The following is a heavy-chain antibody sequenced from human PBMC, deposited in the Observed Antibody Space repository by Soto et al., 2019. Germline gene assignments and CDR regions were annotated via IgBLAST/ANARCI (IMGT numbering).Heavy chain of an antibody. D-gene: IGHD2-2*02. CDR3: ARDVGYCISTSCYSWFDP. CDR1: GGSISSYY. J-gene: IGHJ5*02. V-gene: IGHV4-59*01. Sequence: QVQLQESGPGLVKPSETLSLTCTVSGGSISSYYWSWIRQPPGKGLEWIGYIYYSGSTNYNPSLRSRVPISVDTSKTQFSLQLSSVPAADTAVYYCARDVGYCISTSCYSWFDPWGQGTLVTVSS. CDR2: IYYSGST.